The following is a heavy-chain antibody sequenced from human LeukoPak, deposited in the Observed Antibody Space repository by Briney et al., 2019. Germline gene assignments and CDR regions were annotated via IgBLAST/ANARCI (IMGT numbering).Heavy chain of an antibody. CDR3: AREKTYYYDSSGSGFDY. D-gene: IGHD3-22*01. CDR1: GFTFSSYA. CDR2: ISGSGGST. J-gene: IGHJ4*02. V-gene: IGHV3-23*01. Sequence: GGSLRLSCAASGFTFSSYAMSWVRQAPGKGLEWVSAISGSGGSTYYADSVKGRFTISRDNSKNTLYLQMNSLRAEDTAVCYCAREKTYYYDSSGSGFDYWGQGTLVTVSS.